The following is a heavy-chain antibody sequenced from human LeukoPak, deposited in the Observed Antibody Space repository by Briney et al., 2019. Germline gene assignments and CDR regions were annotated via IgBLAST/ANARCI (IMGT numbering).Heavy chain of an antibody. Sequence: GSLRLSCAASGFTFSSYEMNWVRQPPGKGLEWIGEIYHSGTTNYNPSLKSRVTISVDKSNNQFSLNLSSVTAADTAMYFCARGIRGPKYYFDYWGQGTLVTVSS. CDR1: GFTFSSYEM. D-gene: IGHD3/OR15-3a*01. J-gene: IGHJ4*02. V-gene: IGHV4-4*01. CDR3: ARGIRGPKYYFDY. CDR2: IYHSGTT.